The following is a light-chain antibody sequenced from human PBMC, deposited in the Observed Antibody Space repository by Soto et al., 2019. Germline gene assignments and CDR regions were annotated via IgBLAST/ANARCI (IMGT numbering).Light chain of an antibody. CDR2: DAS. CDR3: QQYYRSCT. J-gene: IGKJ2*02. V-gene: IGKV1-5*01. Sequence: DIQLTQSPSTLSASVGDRVTITCRASQSVTDWLAWYQQKPGKAPKLLIYDASSLESGVPSRFSGSGSGTEFSPTISSLQPDDFATYYCQQYYRSCTFGQGTKVVIK. CDR1: QSVTDW.